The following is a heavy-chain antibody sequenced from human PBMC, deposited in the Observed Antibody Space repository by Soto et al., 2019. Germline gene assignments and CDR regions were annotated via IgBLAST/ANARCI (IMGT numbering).Heavy chain of an antibody. CDR2: IYSGGST. V-gene: IGHV3-66*04. CDR3: AKHGYNYGGDYFDY. Sequence: EVQLVESGGGLVKPGGSLRLSSAASGVTVSSNYMSWVRQAPGKGLEWVSVIYSGGSTYYADSVKGRFTISRDNSKNTLYLQMNSLRAEDTAVYYCAKHGYNYGGDYFDYWGQGTLVTVSS. CDR1: GVTVSSNY. J-gene: IGHJ4*02. D-gene: IGHD5-18*01.